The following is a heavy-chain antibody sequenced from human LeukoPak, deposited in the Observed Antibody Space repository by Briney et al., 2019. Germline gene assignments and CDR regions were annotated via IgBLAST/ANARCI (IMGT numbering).Heavy chain of an antibody. D-gene: IGHD1-26*01. CDR2: INSDENST. J-gene: IGHJ3*02. CDR3: ARGAHVLDI. Sequence: GGSLRLSCAASGFTLNSYWMHWVRQAPGKGLVWVSRINSDENSTTYVDSVKGRFTISRDNAKNTLYLQMDSLRVEDTAVYFCARGAHVLDIWGQGTMVTVSS. V-gene: IGHV3-74*01. CDR1: GFTLNSYW.